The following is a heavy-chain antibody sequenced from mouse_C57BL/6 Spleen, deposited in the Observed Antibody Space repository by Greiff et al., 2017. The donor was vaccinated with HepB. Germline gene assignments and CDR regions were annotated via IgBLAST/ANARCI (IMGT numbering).Heavy chain of an antibody. D-gene: IGHD3-1*01. CDR1: GYTFTSYW. CDR2: IYPGSGST. CDR3: ARRGYTGAWFAY. J-gene: IGHJ3*01. Sequence: QVQLQQPGAELVKPGASVKMSCKASGYTFTSYWITWVKQRPGQGLEWIGDIYPGSGSTNYNEKFKSKATLTVDTSSSTAYMQLSSLTSEASAGYYCARRGYTGAWFAYWGQGTLVTVSA. V-gene: IGHV1-55*01.